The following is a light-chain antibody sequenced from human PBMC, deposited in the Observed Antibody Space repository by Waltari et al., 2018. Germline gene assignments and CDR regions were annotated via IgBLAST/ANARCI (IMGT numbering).Light chain of an antibody. CDR3: QQYCCSPKT. J-gene: IGKJ1*01. Sequence: EVVLTQSPGTLSLSPGERATLSCRASQNIRDNYLAWYQHKPGQAPRLLIYHASTRATSVPHTFSGSGSGTDFTLDIIRLEPEDSAMYYCQQYCCSPKTFGQGTKVEIK. CDR1: QNIRDNY. V-gene: IGKV3-20*01. CDR2: HAS.